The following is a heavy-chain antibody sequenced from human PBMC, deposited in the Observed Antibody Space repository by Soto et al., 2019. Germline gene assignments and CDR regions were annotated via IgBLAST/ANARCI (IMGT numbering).Heavy chain of an antibody. Sequence: PGGSLRLSCAASGFTFSSYSMNWVRQAPGKWLEWVSYISSSSSTIYYADSVKGRFTISRDNAKNSLYLQMNSMRDEETALYYCAIYRYYDILTCYYNVGVFDYWGQERGLDVWGQGXTVTVYS. V-gene: IGHV3-48*02. CDR1: GFTFSSYS. J-gene: IGHJ6*02. CDR3: AIYRYYDILTCYYNVGVFDYWGQERGLDV. CDR2: ISSSSSTI. D-gene: IGHD3-9*01.